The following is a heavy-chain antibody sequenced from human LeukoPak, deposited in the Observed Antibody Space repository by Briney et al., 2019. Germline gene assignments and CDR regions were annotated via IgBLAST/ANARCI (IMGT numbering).Heavy chain of an antibody. D-gene: IGHD6-13*01. CDR1: GFTFSSYS. CDR2: ISGSSSYI. V-gene: IGHV3-21*01. J-gene: IGHJ4*02. Sequence: GGSLRLSCAASGFTFSSYSMNWVRQAPGEGLEGVSFISGSSSYIYYADSVKGRFTISRDNAKNSLYLQMNSVRAEDTAVYYCAREASYSSSWYIDYWGQGTLVTVSS. CDR3: AREASYSSSWYIDY.